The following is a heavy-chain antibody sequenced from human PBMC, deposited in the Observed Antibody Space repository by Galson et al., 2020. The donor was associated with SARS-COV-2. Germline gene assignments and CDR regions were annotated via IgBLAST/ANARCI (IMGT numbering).Heavy chain of an antibody. CDR1: GFPLSSHA. CDR3: AKGVVGARGIYYYYGMDV. CDR2: FSGSGGPT. V-gene: IGHV3-23*01. Sequence: GGSLRLSCAASGFPLSSHAMTWVRQAPGKGLEWVSGFSGSGGPTYYADSVKGRFTISRDNSKSTLYLQMSSLTAEDTAVYYCAKGVVGARGIYYYYGMDVWGQGTTVTVSS. D-gene: IGHD2-15*01. J-gene: IGHJ6*02.